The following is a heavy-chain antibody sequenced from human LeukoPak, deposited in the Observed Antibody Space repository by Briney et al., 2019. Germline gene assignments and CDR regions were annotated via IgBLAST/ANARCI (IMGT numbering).Heavy chain of an antibody. CDR2: MKSNSGDT. J-gene: IGHJ4*02. CDR1: GYTFTGYD. Sequence: GASVKVSCKTSGYTFTGYDINWVRQAPGQGLEWMGWMKSNSGDTHLAQKFQGRVTMTRNTSISTAFMELSSLRSEDTAVYYCARGEYSSSWYPFDYWGQGSLVTVSS. D-gene: IGHD6-13*01. V-gene: IGHV1-8*01. CDR3: ARGEYSSSWYPFDY.